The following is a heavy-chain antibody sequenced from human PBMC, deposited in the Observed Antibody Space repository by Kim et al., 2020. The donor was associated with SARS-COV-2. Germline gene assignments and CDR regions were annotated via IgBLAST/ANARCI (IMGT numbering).Heavy chain of an antibody. D-gene: IGHD3-10*01. V-gene: IGHV1-18*01. Sequence: ASVKVSCKASGYTFTSYGISWVRQAPGQGLEWMGWISAYNGNTNYAQKLQGRVTMTTDTSTSTAYMELRSLRSDDTAVYYCASGFGVRGVRTLETDAFDIWGQGTMVTVSS. CDR3: ASGFGVRGVRTLETDAFDI. CDR1: GYTFTSYG. CDR2: ISAYNGNT. J-gene: IGHJ3*02.